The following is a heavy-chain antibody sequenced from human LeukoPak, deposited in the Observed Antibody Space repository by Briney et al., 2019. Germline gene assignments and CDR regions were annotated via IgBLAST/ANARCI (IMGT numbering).Heavy chain of an antibody. D-gene: IGHD6-13*01. CDR3: ARGAGRSSSWYDYYYYYYLDV. Sequence: ASVKVSCKASGYTFTSYGISWVRQAPGQGLEWMGWISAYNGNTNYAQKLQGRVTMTTDTSTSTAYMELRSLRSDDTAVYYCARGAGRSSSWYDYYYYYYLDVWGKGTTVTVSS. CDR1: GYTFTSYG. J-gene: IGHJ6*03. CDR2: ISAYNGNT. V-gene: IGHV1-18*01.